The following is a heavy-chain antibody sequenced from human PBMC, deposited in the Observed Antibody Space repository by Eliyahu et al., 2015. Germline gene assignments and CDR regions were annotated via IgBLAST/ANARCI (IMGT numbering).Heavy chain of an antibody. V-gene: IGHV4-59*01. CDR1: GGSISSYY. D-gene: IGHD5-18*01. Sequence: QVQLQESGPGLVKPSETLSLTCTVXGGSISSYYWSWIRQPPGKGLEWIGYIYYSGSTNYNPSLKSRVTISVDTSKNQFSLKLSSVTAADTAVYYCARGRTAMAFYYYYYMDVWGKGTTVTVSS. CDR2: IYYSGST. CDR3: ARGRTAMAFYYYYYMDV. J-gene: IGHJ6*03.